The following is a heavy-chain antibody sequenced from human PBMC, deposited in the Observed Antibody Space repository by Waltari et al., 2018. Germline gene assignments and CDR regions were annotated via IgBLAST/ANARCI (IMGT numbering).Heavy chain of an antibody. V-gene: IGHV5-10-1*03. D-gene: IGHD1-1*01. Sequence: EVQLVQSGAEVQKSGESLPISCQASGYSCNDYWNTWVRQKPGKGLEWLGRIEPGDSYSSYSPSFQGHVTFSADKSINTAYLQWSSVKASDTATYYCARRLSAVNENFDYWGQGTLVTVSP. J-gene: IGHJ4*02. CDR1: GYSCNDYW. CDR3: ARRLSAVNENFDY. CDR2: IEPGDSYS.